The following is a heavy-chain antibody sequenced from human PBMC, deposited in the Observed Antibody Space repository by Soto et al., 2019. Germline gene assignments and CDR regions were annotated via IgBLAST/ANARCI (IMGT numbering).Heavy chain of an antibody. V-gene: IGHV1-69*12. J-gene: IGHJ5*02. Sequence: QVHLVQSGAEVKEPGSSVKVSCKASGGSITKYGISWVRQAPGKGLEWMGGIIPIFGSERYAQKLRGRITMTADESTNTAYVELRGLRSEDTAVYYCAIRGIAAAGTEDRWFDTWGQGTLVTVSS. CDR3: AIRGIAAAGTEDRWFDT. CDR2: IIPIFGSE. D-gene: IGHD6-13*01. CDR1: GGSITKYG.